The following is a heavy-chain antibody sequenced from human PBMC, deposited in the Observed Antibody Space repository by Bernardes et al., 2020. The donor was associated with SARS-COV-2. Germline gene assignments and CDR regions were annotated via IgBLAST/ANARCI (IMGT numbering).Heavy chain of an antibody. Sequence: GESLKISCKGSGYSFTSYWIGWVRQMPGKGLEWMGIIYPGDSDTRYSPSFQGQVTISADKSISTAYLQWSSLKASDTAMYYCASGRYDFWSGYYTGIVDWYFDLWGRGTLVTVSS. CDR3: ASGRYDFWSGYYTGIVDWYFDL. V-gene: IGHV5-51*01. CDR1: GYSFTSYW. D-gene: IGHD3-3*01. CDR2: IYPGDSDT. J-gene: IGHJ2*01.